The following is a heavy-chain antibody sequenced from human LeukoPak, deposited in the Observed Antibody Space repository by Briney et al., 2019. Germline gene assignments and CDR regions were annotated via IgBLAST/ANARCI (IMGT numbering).Heavy chain of an antibody. CDR3: ARGNYYDSSGYYTPPDYYYYYGMDV. Sequence: SVKVSCKASGGTFSSYAISWVRQAPGQGLEWMGGIIPIFGTANYAQKFQGRVTITADESTSTAYMELRSLRSDDTAVYYCARGNYYDSSGYYTPPDYYYYYGMDVWGQGTTVTVSS. CDR2: IIPIFGTA. D-gene: IGHD3-22*01. CDR1: GGTFSSYA. V-gene: IGHV1-69*13. J-gene: IGHJ6*02.